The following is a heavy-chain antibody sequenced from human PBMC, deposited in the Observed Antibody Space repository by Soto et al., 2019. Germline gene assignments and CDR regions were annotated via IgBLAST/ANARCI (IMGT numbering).Heavy chain of an antibody. J-gene: IGHJ6*02. CDR2: INPNSGDT. Sequence: ASVKVSCKASGYTFTGYFMHWVRQAPGQGLEWMGWINPNSGDTNFPQKFQGWVTMTRDTSINTAYMEVSRLSSDDTAVYYCARDVAGGMEVWGRGTTVTVSS. V-gene: IGHV1-2*04. CDR1: GYTFTGYF. CDR3: ARDVAGGMEV.